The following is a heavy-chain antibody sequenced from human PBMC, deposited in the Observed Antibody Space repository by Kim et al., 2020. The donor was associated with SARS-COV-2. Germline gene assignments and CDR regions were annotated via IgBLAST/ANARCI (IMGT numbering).Heavy chain of an antibody. J-gene: IGHJ6*02. CDR1: GFSLSTSGVG. V-gene: IGHV2-5*02. CDR2: IYWDDDK. D-gene: IGHD1-26*01. Sequence: SGPTLVNPTQTLTLTCTFSGFSLSTSGVGVGWIRQPPGKALEWLALIYWDDDKRYSPSLKSRLTITKDTSKNQVVLTMTNMDPVDTATYYCAHRLLLLVGATYYYYGMDVWGQGTTVTVSS. CDR3: AHRLLLLVGATYYYYGMDV.